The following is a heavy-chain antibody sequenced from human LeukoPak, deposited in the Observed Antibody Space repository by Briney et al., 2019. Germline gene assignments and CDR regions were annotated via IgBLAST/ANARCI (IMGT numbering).Heavy chain of an antibody. J-gene: IGHJ4*02. CDR2: ISYNGNEK. CDR3: ARADRLGAALLASFDY. D-gene: IGHD3-16*01. V-gene: IGHV3-30*03. Sequence: GGSLRLSCEVSGFTFTHYGMHWVRQAPGKALEWVSFISYNGNEKYGDSVKGRFTISRDNSKNTLYLQMNGLRAEDTAVYYCARADRLGAALLASFDYWGQGTLVTVSS. CDR1: GFTFTHYG.